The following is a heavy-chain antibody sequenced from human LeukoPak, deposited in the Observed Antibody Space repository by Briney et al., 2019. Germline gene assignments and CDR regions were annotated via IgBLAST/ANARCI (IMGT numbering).Heavy chain of an antibody. J-gene: IGHJ4*02. Sequence: PSETLSLTCTVSGGSISSGDYYWSWIRQPPGKGLECIGSAYFGGSTNYNPSLKSRVTISVDTSKNQFSLKPSSVTAADTAVYYCARHGGGSYLDHFDYWGQGTLVTVSS. D-gene: IGHD1-26*01. CDR1: GGSISSGDYY. CDR2: AYFGGST. CDR3: ARHGGGSYLDHFDY. V-gene: IGHV4-39*01.